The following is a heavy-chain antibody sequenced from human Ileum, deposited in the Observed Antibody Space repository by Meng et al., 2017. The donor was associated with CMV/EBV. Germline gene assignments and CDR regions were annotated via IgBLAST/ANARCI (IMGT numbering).Heavy chain of an antibody. CDR1: GFSFSTSKAG. V-gene: IGHV2-5*02. D-gene: IGHD5-12*01. CDR3: VHRSYSGQDDY. J-gene: IGHJ4*02. Sequence: QVNVDESGSTLLNPPQTLTLTCIFSGFSFSTSKAGVGWIRLPPGKALEWLALIYWDDATRYNPSLKTRLTTTKETSKNQVILTMTKMDPADTATYFCVHRSYSGQDDYWGQGALVTVSS. CDR2: IYWDDAT.